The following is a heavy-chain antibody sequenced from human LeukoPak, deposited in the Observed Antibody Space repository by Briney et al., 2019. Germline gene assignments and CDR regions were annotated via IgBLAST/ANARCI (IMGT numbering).Heavy chain of an antibody. CDR1: GFTFSSYG. D-gene: IGHD6-13*01. Sequence: PGRSLRLSCAASGFTFSSYGMHWVRQAPGKGLEWVAVISYDGSNKYYADSVKGRFTISRDNSKNTLYLQMNSLRAEDTAVYYCAKGIAAAGRYDYFDYWGQGTLVTVSS. V-gene: IGHV3-30*18. CDR2: ISYDGSNK. J-gene: IGHJ4*02. CDR3: AKGIAAAGRYDYFDY.